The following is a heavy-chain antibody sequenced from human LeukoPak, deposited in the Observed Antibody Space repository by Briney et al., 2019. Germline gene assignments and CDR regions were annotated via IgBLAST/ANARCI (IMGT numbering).Heavy chain of an antibody. CDR1: VAPSVVTT. D-gene: IGHD4-23*01. J-gene: IGHJ4*02. Sequence: SETLSSPALSLVAPSVVTTGAGSGSPPGRDWSGLGVSIPVGAPTTTPPLKSRVTMSVDTSKNQFSLKLSSVTAADTAVYYCARGYYGGNSPPFDYWGQGTLVTVSS. CDR3: ARGYYGGNSPPFDY. CDR2: SIPVGAP. V-gene: IGHV4-4*07.